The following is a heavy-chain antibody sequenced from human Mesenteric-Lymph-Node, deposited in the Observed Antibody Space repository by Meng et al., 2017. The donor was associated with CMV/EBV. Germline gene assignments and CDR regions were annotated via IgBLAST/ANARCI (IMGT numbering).Heavy chain of an antibody. CDR2: INYNGRT. V-gene: IGHV4-39*01. Sequence: SETLSLTCSVAGDSIHNSNYYWGWIRQPPGKGLEWIGSINYNGRTYYSPSLKSRVTISSDTSKNQLSLKLTSLTAADTAVYYCARRLVGTGTAFEYWGQGTLVTVSS. D-gene: IGHD1-1*01. CDR3: ARRLVGTGTAFEY. CDR1: GDSIHNSNYY. J-gene: IGHJ4*02.